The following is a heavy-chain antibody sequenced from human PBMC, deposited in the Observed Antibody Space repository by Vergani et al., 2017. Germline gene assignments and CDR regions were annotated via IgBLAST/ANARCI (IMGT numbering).Heavy chain of an antibody. V-gene: IGHV4-59*01. CDR3: ARGEQWLVRGFAC. CDR2: IYYSGST. J-gene: IGHJ4*02. D-gene: IGHD6-19*01. CDR1: GGSISSYY. Sequence: QVQLQESGPGLVKPSETLSLTCTVSGGSISSYYWSWIRQPPGKGLEWIGYIYYSGSTNYNPSLTSRVTISVDTSKNQSSLKRSSVTAADTAVYYCARGEQWLVRGFACWGQGTLVTVSS.